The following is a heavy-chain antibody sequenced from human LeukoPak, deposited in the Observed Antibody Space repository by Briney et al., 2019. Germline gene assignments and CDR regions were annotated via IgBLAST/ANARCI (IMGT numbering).Heavy chain of an antibody. Sequence: ASVKVSCKASGYTFTSYGISWVRQAPGQGLEWMGWINPYNGNTNYAQKLQGRVTMTTDTSTSTAYMELRSLRSDDTAVYYCARDLGSSGWYYAFDIWGQGTMVTVSS. CDR1: GYTFTSYG. J-gene: IGHJ3*02. CDR3: ARDLGSSGWYYAFDI. V-gene: IGHV1-18*01. D-gene: IGHD6-19*01. CDR2: INPYNGNT.